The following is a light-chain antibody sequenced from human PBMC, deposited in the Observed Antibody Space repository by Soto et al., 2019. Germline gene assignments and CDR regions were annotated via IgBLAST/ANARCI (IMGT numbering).Light chain of an antibody. CDR3: QQSYSTPPWT. J-gene: IGKJ1*01. CDR1: QSISSY. Sequence: DIQMTQSPSSLSASVGDRVTITCRASQSISSYLNWYQQKPGKAPKVLXYDASSLQSGVPSRFSGSGSGTDFTLTISSLQPEDFATYYCQQSYSTPPWTFGQGTKVDIK. V-gene: IGKV1-39*01. CDR2: DAS.